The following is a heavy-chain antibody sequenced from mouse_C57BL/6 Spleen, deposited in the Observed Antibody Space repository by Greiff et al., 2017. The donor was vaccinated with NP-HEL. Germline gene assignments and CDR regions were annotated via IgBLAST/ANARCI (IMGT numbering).Heavy chain of an antibody. CDR1: GYTFTSYW. V-gene: IGHV1-72*01. J-gene: IGHJ2*01. CDR3: ARSGDYDYFGY. D-gene: IGHD2-4*01. CDR2: IDPNSGGT. Sequence: QVQLQQPGAELVKPGASVKLSCKASGYTFTSYWMHWVKQRPGRGLEWIGWIDPNSGGTKYNEKFKSKATLTVDKPSSTAYMQLSSLTSEDSAVYYCARSGDYDYFGYWGKGTTLTVSS.